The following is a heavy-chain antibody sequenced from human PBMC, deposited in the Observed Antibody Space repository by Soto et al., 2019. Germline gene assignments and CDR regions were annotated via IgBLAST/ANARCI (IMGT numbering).Heavy chain of an antibody. CDR2: IWYDGSNK. J-gene: IGHJ6*02. CDR3: ARDQSQQPGTPHYDYYGMDV. Sequence: QVQLVESGGGVVQPGRSLRLSCVASGFTFSSYGMHWVRQAPGKGLEWVAVIWYDGSNKYYADSVKGSFTISRDNSKNTLYLQMNSLRAEDTAVYYCARDQSQQPGTPHYDYYGMDVWGQGTTVTVSS. CDR1: GFTFSSYG. D-gene: IGHD6-13*01. V-gene: IGHV3-33*01.